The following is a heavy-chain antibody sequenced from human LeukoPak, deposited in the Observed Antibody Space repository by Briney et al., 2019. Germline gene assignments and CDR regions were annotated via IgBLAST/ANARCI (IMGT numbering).Heavy chain of an antibody. CDR1: GFNFSNYA. D-gene: IGHD3-10*01. CDR3: AKSRLWFGEVY. V-gene: IGHV3-23*01. Sequence: GGSLRLSCAASGFNFSNYAMSWVRQAPGKGLEWVSGISGSGVSTFYADSVKGRFTISRDNSKNTLYLQMNSLRAEDTAVYYCAKSRLWFGEVYWGQGTLVTVSS. J-gene: IGHJ4*02. CDR2: ISGSGVST.